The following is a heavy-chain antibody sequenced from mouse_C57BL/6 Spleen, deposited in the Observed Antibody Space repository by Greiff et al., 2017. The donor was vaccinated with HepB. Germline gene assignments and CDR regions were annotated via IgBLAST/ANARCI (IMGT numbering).Heavy chain of an antibody. J-gene: IGHJ2*01. CDR2: ISYDGSN. CDR1: GYSITSGYY. V-gene: IGHV3-6*01. CDR3: ARDSPYYYGSSPDY. D-gene: IGHD1-1*01. Sequence: EVQLQQSGPGLVKPSQSLSLTCSVTGYSITSGYYWNWIRQFPGNKLEWMGYISYDGSNNYNPSLKNRISITRDTSKNQFFLKLNSVTTEDTATYYCARDSPYYYGSSPDYWGQGTTLTVSS.